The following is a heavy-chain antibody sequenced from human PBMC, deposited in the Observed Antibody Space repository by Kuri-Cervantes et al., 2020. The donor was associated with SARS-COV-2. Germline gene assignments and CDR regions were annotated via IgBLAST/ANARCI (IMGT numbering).Heavy chain of an antibody. CDR1: GGSITSGYYY. D-gene: IGHD6-19*01. V-gene: IGHV4-31*03. Sequence: SETLSLTCTVSGGSITSGYYYWTWIRQYPGKGLEWIGYVHYSGDTYYNPSLKSRVTISLDTSKNQFSLKLSSVTAADTAVYYCARDSQWLGSYYGLDVWGQGTTVTVSS. CDR2: VHYSGDT. CDR3: ARDSQWLGSYYGLDV. J-gene: IGHJ6*02.